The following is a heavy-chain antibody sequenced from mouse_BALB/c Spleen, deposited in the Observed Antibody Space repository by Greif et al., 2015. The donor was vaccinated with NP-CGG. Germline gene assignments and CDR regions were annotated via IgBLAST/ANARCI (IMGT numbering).Heavy chain of an antibody. CDR3: ARSGLLPWFAY. D-gene: IGHD1-1*01. CDR2: ISSGSSTI. V-gene: IGHV5-17*02. Sequence: EVKLMESGGGLVQPGGSRKLSCAASGFTFSSFGMHWVRQAPEKGLEWVAYISSGSSTIYYADTVKGRFTISRDNPKNTLFLQMTSLRSEDTAMYYCARSGLLPWFAYWGQGTLVTVSA. J-gene: IGHJ3*01. CDR1: GFTFSSFG.